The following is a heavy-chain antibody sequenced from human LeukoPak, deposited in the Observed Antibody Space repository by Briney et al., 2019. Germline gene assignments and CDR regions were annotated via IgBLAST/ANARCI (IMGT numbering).Heavy chain of an antibody. CDR2: IYIGRTT. CDR3: AKEYLSGFDP. V-gene: IGHV3-66*02. D-gene: IGHD6-6*01. J-gene: IGHJ5*02. Sequence: GGSLRLSCAASGFAVCSNYWTWVRQAPGKGLEWVSIIYIGRTTYYADSVKGRFTISRDNSKNTLYLQMNSLRAEDTAVYYCAKEYLSGFDPWGQGTLVTVSS. CDR1: GFAVCSNY.